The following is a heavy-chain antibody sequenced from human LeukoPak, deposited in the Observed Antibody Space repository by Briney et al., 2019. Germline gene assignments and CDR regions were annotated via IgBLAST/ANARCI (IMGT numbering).Heavy chain of an antibody. V-gene: IGHV3-33*01. Sequence: GGSLRLSCAASGFTFSSYGMHWVRQAPGKGLEWVAVIWYDGSNKYYADSVKGRFTISRDNSKNTLYLQMNSLRAEDTAVYYCARGGNVEMATRHYYYVMDVWGQGTTVTVSS. CDR3: ARGGNVEMATRHYYYVMDV. D-gene: IGHD5-24*01. J-gene: IGHJ6*02. CDR2: IWYDGSNK. CDR1: GFTFSSYG.